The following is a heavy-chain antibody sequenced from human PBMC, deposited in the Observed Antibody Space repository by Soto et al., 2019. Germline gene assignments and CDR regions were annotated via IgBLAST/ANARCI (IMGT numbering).Heavy chain of an antibody. J-gene: IGHJ4*02. D-gene: IGHD6-19*01. CDR3: AKDVESGWYEAFDY. CDR2: IRSFDYRT. Sequence: QPGGSLTLSCTAAGFAFSQYGMSWVRQAPGKGLEWVSSIRSFDYRTNYADSVKGRFTISRDNSKSTPSLQMNSLRAEDTAVYYCAKDVESGWYEAFDYWGPGTLVTVSS. V-gene: IGHV3-23*01. CDR1: GFAFSQYG.